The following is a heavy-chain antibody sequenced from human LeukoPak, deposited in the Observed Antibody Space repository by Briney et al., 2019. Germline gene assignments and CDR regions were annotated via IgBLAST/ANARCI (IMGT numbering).Heavy chain of an antibody. V-gene: IGHV1-18*01. CDR1: GYTFTICG. D-gene: IGHD6-19*01. J-gene: IGHJ4*02. CDR3: ARDRGVAVSGVSWD. Sequence: ASVNVSCKASGYTFTICGINWVRQAPGPGLEWMGCISPYNGNTNYAQNLQGRVTVTTDTSTSTAYMELRSLRSDDTAVYYCARDRGVAVSGVSWDWGQGTLVTVCS. CDR2: ISPYNGNT.